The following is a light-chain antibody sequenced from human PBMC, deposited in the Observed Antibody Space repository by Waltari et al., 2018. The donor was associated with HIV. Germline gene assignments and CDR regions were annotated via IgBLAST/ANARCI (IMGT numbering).Light chain of an antibody. CDR1: SSDFRFYTC. Sequence: QSALTQPRSVSGSPGQSVSISCTETSSDFRFYTCVSWYQQHPGKAPKLIIYDVTKRPAGVPDRFAASRSGNTASLTISGLQAEDEATYFGCSYSGTYSYVCGTGTEVSLI. CDR3: CSYSGTYSYV. V-gene: IGLV2-11*01. CDR2: DVT. J-gene: IGLJ1*01.